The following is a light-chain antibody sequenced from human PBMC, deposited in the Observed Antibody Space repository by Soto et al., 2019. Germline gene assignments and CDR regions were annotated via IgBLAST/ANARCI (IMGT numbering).Light chain of an antibody. V-gene: IGKV3-15*01. CDR2: RAS. Sequence: IVMTQSPATLSVSPGERATLSCRASQSINSNLAWYQQKPGQAPRLLMFRASIRATGFPARFSGSGSGTEFTLTISSLQSEDFAVYYCQQYNDNWPTFGQGTKVDIK. CDR3: QQYNDNWPT. J-gene: IGKJ1*01. CDR1: QSINSN.